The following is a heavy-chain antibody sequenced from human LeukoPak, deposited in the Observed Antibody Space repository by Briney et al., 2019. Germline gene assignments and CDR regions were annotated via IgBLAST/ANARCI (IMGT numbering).Heavy chain of an antibody. CDR3: ARRAGAYSHPYDD. D-gene: IGHD4/OR15-4a*01. Sequence: PGGSLRLSCTVSGFTVSSNSMSWVRQAPGKGLEWVSSIYSDNTHYSDSVKGRFTISRDNSKNTLYLQMNSLRAEDTAVYYCARRAGAYSHPYDDWGQGTLVTVSS. V-gene: IGHV3-53*01. CDR1: GFTVSSNS. J-gene: IGHJ4*02. CDR2: IYSDNT.